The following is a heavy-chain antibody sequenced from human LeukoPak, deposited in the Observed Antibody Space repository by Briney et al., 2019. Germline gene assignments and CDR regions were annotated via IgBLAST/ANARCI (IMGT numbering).Heavy chain of an antibody. Sequence: GGSVRLSCAASGFTVSSNYMSWVRQAPGQGLEWVSVIYSGGSTYYADSVKGRFTIFRDNSKNTLYLQMNSLRAEDTAVYYCARDSGGYYYYYGMDVWGQGTTVTVSS. D-gene: IGHD3-10*01. CDR1: GFTVSSNY. CDR3: ARDSGGYYYYYGMDV. V-gene: IGHV3-53*01. CDR2: IYSGGST. J-gene: IGHJ6*02.